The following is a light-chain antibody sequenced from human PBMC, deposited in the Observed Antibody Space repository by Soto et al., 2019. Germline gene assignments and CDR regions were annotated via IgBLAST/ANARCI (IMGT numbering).Light chain of an antibody. V-gene: IGLV4-69*01. CDR1: SGHSSDA. CDR3: QIWGTGIVI. J-gene: IGLJ2*01. CDR2: LNSDGSH. Sequence: QLVLTQSPSASASLGASVKLTCTLSSGHSSDAIAWHQQQPEKGPRFLMNLNSDGSHTKGDGIPDRVSGYSSGAERYLTISSLQSEDEADYYCQIWGTGIVICGGGTKLTVL.